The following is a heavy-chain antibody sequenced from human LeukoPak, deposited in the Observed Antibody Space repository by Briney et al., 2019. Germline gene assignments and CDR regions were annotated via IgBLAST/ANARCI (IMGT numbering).Heavy chain of an antibody. CDR1: GYTFTSYG. J-gene: IGHJ6*03. CDR3: ATGVDIVATIRSALVMDV. CDR2: ISAYNGNT. Sequence: ASVKVSCKASGYTFTSYGISWVRQAPGQGLEWMGWISAYNGNTNYAQKLQGRVTMTTDTSTSTAYMELRSLRSDDTAVYYCATGVDIVATIRSALVMDVWGKGTTVTISS. D-gene: IGHD5-12*01. V-gene: IGHV1-18*01.